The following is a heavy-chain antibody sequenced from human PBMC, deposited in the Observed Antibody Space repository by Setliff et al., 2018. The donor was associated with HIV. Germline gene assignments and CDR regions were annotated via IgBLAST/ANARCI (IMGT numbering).Heavy chain of an antibody. CDR3: ARDQYQLIYGYYYNKMDV. J-gene: IGHJ6*03. Sequence: SVKVSCKASGGTFSSYAISWVRQAPGQGLEWMGGFIPFFGTTNYAQKFQGRVTITRDTSATTAYMELSSLGSEDTAVYYCARDQYQLIYGYYYNKMDVWGKGTTVTVSS. V-gene: IGHV1-69*05. D-gene: IGHD2-2*02. CDR1: GGTFSSYA. CDR2: FIPFFGTT.